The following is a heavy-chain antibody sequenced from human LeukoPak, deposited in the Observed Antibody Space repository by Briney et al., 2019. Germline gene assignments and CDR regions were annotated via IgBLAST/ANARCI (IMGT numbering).Heavy chain of an antibody. J-gene: IGHJ4*02. CDR1: GFTFSSYD. V-gene: IGHV3-49*04. CDR2: VRSKVYGGTP. CDR3: TRDQTPYY. Sequence: GGSLRLSCAASGFTFSSYDMNWVRQAPGKGLEWVGFVRSKVYGGTPEYAASVKGRFTISRDDSKGIAYLQMNSLKTEDTAVYYCTRDQTPYYWGQGTLVTVSS.